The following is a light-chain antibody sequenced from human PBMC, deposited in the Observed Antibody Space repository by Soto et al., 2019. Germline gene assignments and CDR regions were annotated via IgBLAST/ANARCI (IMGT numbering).Light chain of an antibody. J-gene: IGKJ1*01. CDR1: QSISGS. CDR3: QHYNSYSEA. V-gene: IGKV1-5*01. Sequence: DIQMTQPPSTLSPSVGDRVTTTCGASQSISGSLAWYQQKPGKAPNLLIYDVSSLESGVPSRFSGSGSGTDFTLTISSLQPEDFATYYCQHYNSYSEAFGQGTKVDIK. CDR2: DVS.